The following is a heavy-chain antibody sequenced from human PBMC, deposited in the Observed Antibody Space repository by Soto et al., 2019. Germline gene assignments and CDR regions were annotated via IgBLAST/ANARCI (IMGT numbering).Heavy chain of an antibody. CDR3: ASPSISWDYANDNCSDP. CDR2: IKQDGSEN. Sequence: PGGSLRLSCAASGFTFSRYWMSWVRQAPGKGLEWVANIKQDGSENYYVDSVKGRFTISRDNAKNSLFLQMNSLRAEDTAIYYCASPSISWDYANDNCSDPWGHAPLIT. V-gene: IGHV3-7*01. CDR1: GFTFSRYW. D-gene: IGHD4-17*01. J-gene: IGHJ5*02.